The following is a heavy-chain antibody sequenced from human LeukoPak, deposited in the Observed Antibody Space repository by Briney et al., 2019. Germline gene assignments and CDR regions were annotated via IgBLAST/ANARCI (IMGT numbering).Heavy chain of an antibody. J-gene: IGHJ6*02. CDR2: MNPNSGNT. CDR1: GYTFTSYD. Sequence: GESLKISCKASGYTFTSYDINWVRQATGQGLEWMGWMNPNSGNTGYAQKFQGRVTMTRNTSISTAYMELSSLRSEDTAVYYCARGGEGALYYYYGMDIWGQGTTVTVSS. CDR3: ARGGEGALYYYYGMDI. V-gene: IGHV1-8*01. D-gene: IGHD3-10*01.